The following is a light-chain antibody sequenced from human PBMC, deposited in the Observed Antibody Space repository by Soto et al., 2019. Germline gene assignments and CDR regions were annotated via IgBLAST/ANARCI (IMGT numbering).Light chain of an antibody. CDR2: AAS. CDR1: QSISSD. CDR3: QQSYSTLYP. J-gene: IGKJ2*01. V-gene: IGKV1-39*01. Sequence: DIQMTQSPSSLSASVGDRVTITCRASQSISSDLNWYQQKPGKAPKLLIYAASSLQSGVPSRFSGSGSGTDFHLNISSLQPEDFATYYCQQSYSTLYPFGQGTKLEIK.